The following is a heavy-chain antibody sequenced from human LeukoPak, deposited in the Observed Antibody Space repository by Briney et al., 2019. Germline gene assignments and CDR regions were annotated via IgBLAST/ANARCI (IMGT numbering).Heavy chain of an antibody. D-gene: IGHD1-26*01. CDR1: GFTFSNAW. CDR3: ARDKIVGPTTLDY. J-gene: IGHJ4*02. CDR2: IKQDESEK. Sequence: GGSLRLSCAASGFTFSNAWMSWVRQAPGKGLEWVANIKQDESEKYYVDSVKGRFTISRDNAKNSLYLQMNSLRADDTAVYYCARDKIVGPTTLDYWGQGTLVTVSS. V-gene: IGHV3-7*01.